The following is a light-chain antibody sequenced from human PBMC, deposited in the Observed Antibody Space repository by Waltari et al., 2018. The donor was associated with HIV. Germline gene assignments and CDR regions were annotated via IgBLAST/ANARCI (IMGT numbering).Light chain of an antibody. V-gene: IGLV1-51*02. CDR2: ENY. Sequence: QSVLTQPPSVSAAPGQKVTISCSGSSPNIGGNYGSWNQQFPGTAPKLIIYENYERPPGIPDRFSGSKYGTSATLGITGLQTGDEAHYFCGSWDSSLSAVLFGGGTKLTVL. J-gene: IGLJ2*01. CDR1: SPNIGGNY. CDR3: GSWDSSLSAVL.